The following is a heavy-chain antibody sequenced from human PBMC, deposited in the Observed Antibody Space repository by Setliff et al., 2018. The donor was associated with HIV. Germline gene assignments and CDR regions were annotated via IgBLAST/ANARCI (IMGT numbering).Heavy chain of an antibody. CDR2: ISAYNGNT. CDR3: ARDRIWNYVRGYYYYVYMDV. D-gene: IGHD1-7*01. J-gene: IGHJ6*03. Sequence: VASVKVSCKASGYTFTSYGISWVRQAPGQGLEWMGWISAYNGNTNYAQKLQGRVTMTTDTSSSTAYLDLRSLRSDDTAVYYCARDRIWNYVRGYYYYVYMDVWGKGTTVTVSS. CDR1: GYTFTSYG. V-gene: IGHV1-18*01.